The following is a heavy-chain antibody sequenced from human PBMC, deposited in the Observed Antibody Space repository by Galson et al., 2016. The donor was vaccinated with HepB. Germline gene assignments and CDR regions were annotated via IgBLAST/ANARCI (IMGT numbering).Heavy chain of an antibody. CDR1: GFTFSSSG. CDR3: AKEGAWGAWYYAY. V-gene: IGHV3-30*18. Sequence: SLRLSCAASGFTFSSSGMHWVRQAPGKGLEWVAVISSDGNTKYYAGSVKGRFTISRDNSKDTVYLQMNSLSAEDTAVYYRAKEGAWGAWYYAYWGQGTLVTVSS. CDR2: ISSDGNTK. J-gene: IGHJ4*02. D-gene: IGHD3-16*01.